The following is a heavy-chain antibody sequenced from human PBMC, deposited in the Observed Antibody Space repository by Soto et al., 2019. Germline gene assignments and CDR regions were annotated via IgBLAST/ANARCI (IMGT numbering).Heavy chain of an antibody. CDR2: INSDGSSR. V-gene: IGHV3-74*01. CDR1: GFTFIGYW. CDR3: ARVGLGAFDAFDV. J-gene: IGHJ3*01. Sequence: WGSLRLSCAASGFTFIGYWMHFFRQFPGKGLVWVSRINSDGSSRSYADSVKGRFTISRDNAKNTLHLQMNSLRAEDTAVYYCARVGLGAFDAFDVWGQGTLVTVSS. D-gene: IGHD1-26*01.